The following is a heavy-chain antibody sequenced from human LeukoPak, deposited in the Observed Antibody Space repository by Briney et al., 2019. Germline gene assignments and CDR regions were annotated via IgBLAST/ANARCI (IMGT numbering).Heavy chain of an antibody. CDR1: GFTFSSYS. V-gene: IGHV3-21*01. CDR3: AREFYYDSSGYYSPNN. CDR2: ISSSSSYI. J-gene: IGHJ4*02. D-gene: IGHD3-22*01. Sequence: GGSLRLSCAASGFTFSSYSMNWVRQAPGKGLELVSSISSSSSYIYYADSVKGRFTISRDNAKNSLYLQMNSLRAEDTAVYYCAREFYYDSSGYYSPNNWGQGTPVTVSS.